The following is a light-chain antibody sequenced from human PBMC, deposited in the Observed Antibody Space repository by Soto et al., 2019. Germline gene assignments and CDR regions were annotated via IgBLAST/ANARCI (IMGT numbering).Light chain of an antibody. CDR1: QSVRSY. CDR3: QQRSNWPPVIT. J-gene: IGKJ5*01. V-gene: IGKV3-11*01. Sequence: EIVLTQSPATLSLSPGERATLSCRASQSVRSYLAWYQQKPGQAPRLLIYDASNSATGIPARFSGSGSGTDFALTISSLEPEDFAVYYCQQRSNWPPVITFGQGTRLEIK. CDR2: DAS.